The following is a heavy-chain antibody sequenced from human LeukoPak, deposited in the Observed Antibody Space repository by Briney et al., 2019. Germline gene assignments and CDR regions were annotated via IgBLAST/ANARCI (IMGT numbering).Heavy chain of an antibody. D-gene: IGHD1-26*01. CDR3: ARDVSPPVGAPFDY. CDR1: GGTFSSYA. J-gene: IGHJ4*02. V-gene: IGHV1-46*01. Sequence: ASVKVSCKASGGTFSSYAISWVRQAPGQGLEWMGIINPSGGSTSYAQKFQGRVTMTRDTSTSTVYMELSSLRSEDTAVYYCARDVSPPVGAPFDYWGQGTLVTVSS. CDR2: INPSGGST.